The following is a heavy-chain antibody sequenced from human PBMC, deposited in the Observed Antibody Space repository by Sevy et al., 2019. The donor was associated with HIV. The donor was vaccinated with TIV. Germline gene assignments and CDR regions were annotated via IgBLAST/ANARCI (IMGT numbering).Heavy chain of an antibody. CDR3: VQEIGAKNHV. J-gene: IGHJ6*02. Sequence: GGSLRLSCAASGFTFSVYSMNWVRQAPGKGLEWVLSISSSFYINYADSVKGRFTIYRDNAKNSLYLQMNSLGADDTAVYYCVQEIGAKNHVWGQGTTVTVSS. D-gene: IGHD3-22*01. CDR2: ISSSFYI. CDR1: GFTFSVYS. V-gene: IGHV3-21*01.